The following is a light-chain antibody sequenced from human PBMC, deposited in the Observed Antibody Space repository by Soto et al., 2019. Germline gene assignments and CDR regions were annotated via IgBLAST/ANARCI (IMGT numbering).Light chain of an antibody. CDR2: GAS. CDR3: LQYNNRVT. V-gene: IGKV3-15*01. Sequence: EIVMTQSPATLSVSPGERATLSCRASQSVSSNLAWYQQKPGQAPRLLIYGASTRATGIPARFSGSGSGTEFTLTISSLQSEDFAVYYCLQYNNRVTFGPGTKVDIK. J-gene: IGKJ3*01. CDR1: QSVSSN.